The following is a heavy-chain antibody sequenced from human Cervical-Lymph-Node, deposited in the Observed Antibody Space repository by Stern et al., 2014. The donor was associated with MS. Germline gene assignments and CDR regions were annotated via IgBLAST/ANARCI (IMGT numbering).Heavy chain of an antibody. CDR1: GFTFSEYY. J-gene: IGHJ4*02. V-gene: IGHV3-11*01. CDR2: ISSRASTI. Sequence: MQLVESGGTLVKPGGSLRLSCAVSGFTFSEYYMSWIRQAPGKGLEWISTISSRASTIYYADSVKGRFTVSRDNAKNLLYLQMNSLRAEDSDVYYCARGAYSYDWGQGTLVTVSS. CDR3: ARGAYSYD. D-gene: IGHD5-18*01.